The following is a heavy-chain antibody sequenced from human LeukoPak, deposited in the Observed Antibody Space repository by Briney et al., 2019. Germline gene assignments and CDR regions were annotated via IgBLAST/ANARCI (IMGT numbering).Heavy chain of an antibody. CDR1: GFTFSSYG. D-gene: IGHD3-10*01. V-gene: IGHV3-21*01. CDR3: GRGVELVPRGLGRGGEWGFAY. J-gene: IGHJ4*02. CDR2: ISSSSSYI. Sequence: PGGSLRLSCAASGFTFSSYGMHWVRQAPGKGLEWVSSISSSSSYIYYADSVKGRFTISRDNAKNSLYLQMNSLRAEDTAVYYGGRGVELVPRGLGRGGEWGFAYWGQGTLVTVS.